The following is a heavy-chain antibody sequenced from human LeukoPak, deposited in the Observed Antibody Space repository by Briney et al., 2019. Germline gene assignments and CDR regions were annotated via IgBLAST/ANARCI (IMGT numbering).Heavy chain of an antibody. J-gene: IGHJ4*02. Sequence: GGSLRLSCAASGFTFSSYSMNWVRQAPGKGLQWVSSISSSGNFIYYADSVKGRFTISRDNSKNTLYLQMNSLRAEDTAVYYCAKGKDSSSWLIDYWGQGTLVTASS. CDR1: GFTFSSYS. V-gene: IGHV3-21*04. CDR2: ISSSGNFI. CDR3: AKGKDSSSWLIDY. D-gene: IGHD6-13*01.